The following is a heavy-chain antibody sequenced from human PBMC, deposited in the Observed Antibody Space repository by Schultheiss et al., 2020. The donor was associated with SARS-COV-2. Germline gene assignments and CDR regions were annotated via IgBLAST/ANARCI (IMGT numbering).Heavy chain of an antibody. CDR3: ARDAGYYDRGWGYYYYYGMDV. Sequence: GGSLRLSCAASGFTFSSYWMSWVRQAPGKGLVWVSRINSDGSSTSYADSVKGRFTISRDNAKNTLYLQMNSLRAEDTAVYYCARDAGYYDRGWGYYYYYGMDVWGQGTTVTVSS. V-gene: IGHV3-74*01. CDR2: INSDGSST. D-gene: IGHD3-22*01. J-gene: IGHJ6*02. CDR1: GFTFSSYW.